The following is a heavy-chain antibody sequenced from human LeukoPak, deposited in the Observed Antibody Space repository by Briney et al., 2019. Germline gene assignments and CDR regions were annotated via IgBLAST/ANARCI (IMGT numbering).Heavy chain of an antibody. V-gene: IGHV3-30*02. Sequence: GGSLRLSCAASGITFRSFGMHWIRQAPGKGLEWVAFIRYDGTNQYYADSVKGRFSISRDDVKNTMYLQMNSLRAEDTATYYCARDIRNYYDSGAYGWFDPWGQGTLVPVSS. CDR2: IRYDGTNQ. CDR3: ARDIRNYYDSGAYGWFDP. J-gene: IGHJ5*02. CDR1: GITFRSFG. D-gene: IGHD3-10*01.